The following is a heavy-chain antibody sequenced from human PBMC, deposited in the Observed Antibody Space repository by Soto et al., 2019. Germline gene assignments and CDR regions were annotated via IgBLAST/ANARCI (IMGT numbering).Heavy chain of an antibody. D-gene: IGHD3-3*01. Sequence: GGSLRLSCAASGFTFSSYGMHWVRQAPGKGLEWVAVISYDGSNKYYADSVKGRFTISRDNSKNTLYLQMNSLRAEDTAVYYYAKLYDPLSPLSYYGMDVWGQGTTVTVSS. CDR1: GFTFSSYG. CDR2: ISYDGSNK. CDR3: AKLYDPLSPLSYYGMDV. V-gene: IGHV3-30*18. J-gene: IGHJ6*02.